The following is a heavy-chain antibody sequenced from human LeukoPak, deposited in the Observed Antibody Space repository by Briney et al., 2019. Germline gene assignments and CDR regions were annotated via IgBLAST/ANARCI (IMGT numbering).Heavy chain of an antibody. D-gene: IGHD3-16*01. CDR3: ATSIMITFGGVSFDY. V-gene: IGHV1-46*01. J-gene: IGHJ4*02. CDR1: GYTFTCYY. CDR2: INPSGGST. Sequence: ASVKDSCKASGYTFTCYYMHWVRRAPGQGLEWMGIINPSGGSTSYAQKFQGRVTMTRDTSTSTVYMELSSLRSEDTAVYYCATSIMITFGGVSFDYWGQGTLVTVSS.